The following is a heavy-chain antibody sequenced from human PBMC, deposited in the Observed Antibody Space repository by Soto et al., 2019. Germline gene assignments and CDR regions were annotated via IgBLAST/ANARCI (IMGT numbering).Heavy chain of an antibody. CDR2: ISYDGSNK. CDR1: GFTFSSYA. V-gene: IGHV3-30-3*01. D-gene: IGHD5-18*01. Sequence: PGGSLRLSCAASGFTFSSYAMHWVRQAPGKGLEWVAVISYDGSNKYYADSVKGRFTISRDNSKNTLYLQMNSLRAEDTAVYYCARGHHVDTAMADPVAYYGMDVWGQGTTVTVSS. J-gene: IGHJ6*02. CDR3: ARGHHVDTAMADPVAYYGMDV.